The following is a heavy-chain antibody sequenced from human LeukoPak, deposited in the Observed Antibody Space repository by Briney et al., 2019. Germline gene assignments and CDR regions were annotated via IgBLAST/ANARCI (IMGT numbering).Heavy chain of an antibody. CDR2: ISSSSGSI. D-gene: IGHD1-26*01. CDR3: ARDRGGSGSYSDY. J-gene: IGHJ4*02. V-gene: IGHV3-48*02. Sequence: GGSLRLSCAVSGFTFSTYNMNWVRQAPGKGLEWISYISSSSGSIYYADSVKGRFTISRDNAKNSLYLQMNSLRDEDTAVYYCARDRGGSGSYSDYWAREPWSPSP. CDR1: GFTFSTYN.